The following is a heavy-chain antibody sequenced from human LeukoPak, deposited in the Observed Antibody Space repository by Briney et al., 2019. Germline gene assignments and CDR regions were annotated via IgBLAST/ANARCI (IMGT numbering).Heavy chain of an antibody. CDR3: ARGLYDSSGYYRGFGY. J-gene: IGHJ4*02. D-gene: IGHD3-22*01. Sequence: ASVKVSCKASGGTFSSYAISWVRQAPGQGLEWMGRIIPIFGTANYAQKFQGRVTITTDESTSTAYMELSSLRSEDTAVYYCARGLYDSSGYYRGFGYWGQGTLVTVSS. V-gene: IGHV1-69*05. CDR1: GGTFSSYA. CDR2: IIPIFGTA.